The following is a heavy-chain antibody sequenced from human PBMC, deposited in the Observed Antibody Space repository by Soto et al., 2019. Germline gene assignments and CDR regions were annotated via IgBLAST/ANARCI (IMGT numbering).Heavy chain of an antibody. CDR2: IDPSDSYT. CDR1: GYSFTSYW. CDR3: ARDYSPYSSSLYYYYGMDV. Sequence: SLKISCKGSGYSFTSYWISWVRQMPGKDLEWMGRIDPSDSYTNYSPSFQGHVTISADKSISTAYLQWSSLKASDTAMYYCARDYSPYSSSLYYYYGMDVWGQGTTVTVSS. V-gene: IGHV5-10-1*01. D-gene: IGHD6-6*01. J-gene: IGHJ6*02.